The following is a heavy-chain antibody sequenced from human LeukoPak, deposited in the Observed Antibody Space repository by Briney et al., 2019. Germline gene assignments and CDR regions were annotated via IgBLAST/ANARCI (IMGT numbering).Heavy chain of an antibody. CDR1: GFSLGDYA. CDR3: ARDKGTLGDFWSGYYDVSYYFDY. D-gene: IGHD3-3*01. J-gene: IGHJ4*02. V-gene: IGHV3-33*08. Sequence: PGGSLRLSCAASGFSLGDYAMHWVRQAPGKGLEWVAVIWYDGSNKYYADSVKGRFTISRDNSKNTLYLQMNSLRAEDTAVYYCARDKGTLGDFWSGYYDVSYYFDYWGQGTLVTVSS. CDR2: IWYDGSNK.